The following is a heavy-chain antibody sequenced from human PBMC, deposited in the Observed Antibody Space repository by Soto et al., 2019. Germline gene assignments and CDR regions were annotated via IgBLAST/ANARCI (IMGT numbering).Heavy chain of an antibody. V-gene: IGHV3-23*04. J-gene: IGHJ4*02. CDR1: GFTFSDYY. CDR3: AKDAPGSGWLSDY. D-gene: IGHD3-22*01. Sequence: VQLVESGGGLVKPGGSLRLSCAASGFTFSDYYMSWIRQAPGKGLEWVSTIGGSGGGTSYADFVRGRFTISRDNSRNTLYLQMNSLRAEDTAVYYCAKDAPGSGWLSDYWGQGTLVTVSS. CDR2: IGGSGGGT.